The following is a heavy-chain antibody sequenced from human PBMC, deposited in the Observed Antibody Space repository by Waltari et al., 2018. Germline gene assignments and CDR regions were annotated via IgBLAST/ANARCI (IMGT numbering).Heavy chain of an antibody. V-gene: IGHV1-8*01. D-gene: IGHD6-19*01. CDR2: MNPNSGNT. CDR3: SRGGIAVAPHFDY. J-gene: IGHJ4*02. CDR1: GNTFNSYD. Sequence: QVQLVQSGAEVKKPGASVKDSCKATGNTFNSYDLNWVRQSTGQGLGWMGWMNPNSGNTGYAQKFQGRVTMTRNTSISTAYMELSSLRSEDTAVYYCSRGGIAVAPHFDYWGQGTLVTVSS.